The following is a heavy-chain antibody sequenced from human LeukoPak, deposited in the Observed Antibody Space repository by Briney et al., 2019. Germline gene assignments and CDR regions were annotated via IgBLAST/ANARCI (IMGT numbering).Heavy chain of an antibody. Sequence: SETLSLTCTVSGGSISSYYWSWIRQPPGKGLEWIGYIYYSGSTNYNPSLKSRVTISVDTSKNQFSLKLSSVTAADTAVYYCARGDSYTYYYGSGSRNYFDYWGQGTLVTVSS. J-gene: IGHJ4*02. D-gene: IGHD3-10*01. V-gene: IGHV4-59*12. CDR1: GGSISSYY. CDR3: ARGDSYTYYYGSGSRNYFDY. CDR2: IYYSGST.